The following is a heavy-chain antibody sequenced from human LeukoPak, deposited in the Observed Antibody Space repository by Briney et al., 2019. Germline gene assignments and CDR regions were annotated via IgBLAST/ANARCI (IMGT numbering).Heavy chain of an antibody. CDR2: ISSRSSYI. Sequence: GGSLRLSCAASGFTFSSYSMNWVRQAPGKGLEWVSSISSRSSYIYYADSVKGRFTISRANAKNSLYLQMNSLRAEDTAVYYCARVGHGQWLVRAVYNWFDPWGQGTLVTVSS. CDR3: ARVGHGQWLVRAVYNWFDP. D-gene: IGHD6-19*01. V-gene: IGHV3-21*01. J-gene: IGHJ5*02. CDR1: GFTFSSYS.